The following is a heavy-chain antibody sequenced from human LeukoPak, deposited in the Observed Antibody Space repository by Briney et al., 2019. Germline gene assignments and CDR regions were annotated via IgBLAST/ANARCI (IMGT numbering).Heavy chain of an antibody. CDR2: IIPIFGTA. CDR3: ACAQLWLTRVGHYCGMDV. J-gene: IGHJ6*02. D-gene: IGHD5-18*01. CDR1: GGTFSSYA. V-gene: IGHV1-69*01. Sequence: GSSVKVSCKASGGTFSSYAVSWVRQAPGQGLEWMGGIIPIFGTANYAQKFQGRVTITADESTSTAYMELSSLRSEDTAVYYCACAQLWLTRVGHYCGMDVWGQGTTVTVSS.